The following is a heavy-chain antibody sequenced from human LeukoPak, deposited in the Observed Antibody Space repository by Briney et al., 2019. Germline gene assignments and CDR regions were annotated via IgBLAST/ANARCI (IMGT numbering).Heavy chain of an antibody. CDR2: IYYSGST. D-gene: IGHD5-18*01. J-gene: IGHJ3*02. V-gene: IGHV4-31*03. CDR1: GGSISSGGYY. Sequence: SQTLSLTCTVSGGSISSGGYYWSWIRQHPGKGLEWIGYIYYSGSTYYNPSLKSRVTISVDTSKNQFSLKLRSVTAADTAVYYCARGGTLPTSTAMVAFDIWGQGTMVTVSS. CDR3: ARGGTLPTSTAMVAFDI.